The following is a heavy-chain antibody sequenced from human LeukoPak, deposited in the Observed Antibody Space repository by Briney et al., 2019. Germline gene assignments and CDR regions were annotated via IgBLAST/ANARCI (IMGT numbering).Heavy chain of an antibody. V-gene: IGHV3-66*01. D-gene: IGHD3-10*01. J-gene: IGHJ2*01. CDR2: IYTGGTI. CDR3: ARDPHYTGSGRYFDL. CDR1: GFTFSHYA. Sequence: GGSLRLSCTAAGFTFSHYAMVWVRQAPGKGLEWVSVIYTGGTISYADSVRGRFTISRDDSKNTLNLQMNSLRAEDTAVYYCARDPHYTGSGRYFDLWGRGTLVTVSS.